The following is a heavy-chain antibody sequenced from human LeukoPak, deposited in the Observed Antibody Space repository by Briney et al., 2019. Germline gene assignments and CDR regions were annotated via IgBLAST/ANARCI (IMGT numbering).Heavy chain of an antibody. J-gene: IGHJ4*02. V-gene: IGHV1-69*05. CDR3: ARDGSSSWYPPYYFDY. D-gene: IGHD6-13*01. Sequence: SAKVSRKASGGTFSSYAISWVRQAPGQGLEWMGRIIPIFGTANYAQKFQGRVTITTDESTSTAYMELRSLRSDDTAVYYCARDGSSSWYPPYYFDYWGQGTLVTVSS. CDR2: IIPIFGTA. CDR1: GGTFSSYA.